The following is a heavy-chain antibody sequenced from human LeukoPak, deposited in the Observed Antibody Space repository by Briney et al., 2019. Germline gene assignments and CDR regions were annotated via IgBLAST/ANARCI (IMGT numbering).Heavy chain of an antibody. CDR2: INPNSGGT. V-gene: IGHV1-2*02. D-gene: IGHD6-19*01. CDR3: ARDRDQWLPERCDY. CDR1: GYTFTGYY. Sequence: GASVNVSCKASGYTFTGYYMHWVRQAPGQGLEWMGWINPNSGGTNYAQRFQGRVTMTRDTSISTAYMELSRLRSDDTAVYYCARDRDQWLPERCDYWGQGTLVTVSS. J-gene: IGHJ4*02.